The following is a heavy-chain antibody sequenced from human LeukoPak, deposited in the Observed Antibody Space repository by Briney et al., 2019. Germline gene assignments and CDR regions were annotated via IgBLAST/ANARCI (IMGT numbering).Heavy chain of an antibody. CDR2: IRSKAYGETA. CDR1: GFTFTNHP. Sequence: PGGSLRLSCAASGFTFTNHPMNWVRQAPGKGLEWVGFIRSKAYGETADYAASVKGRFTISRDDSKAIAYLQMNSLKTEDTAVYHCTRDRGAYNLYDYWGQGTLVTVSS. CDR3: TRDRGAYNLYDY. J-gene: IGHJ4*02. D-gene: IGHD1-1*01. V-gene: IGHV3-49*04.